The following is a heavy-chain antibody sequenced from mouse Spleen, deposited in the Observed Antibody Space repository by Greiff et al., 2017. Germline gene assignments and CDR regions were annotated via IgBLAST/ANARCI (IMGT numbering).Heavy chain of an antibody. V-gene: IGHV1-26*01. CDR3: ARRALTGAWFAY. J-gene: IGHJ3*01. D-gene: IGHD4-1*01. CDR1: GYTFTDYY. CDR2: INPNNGGT. Sequence: VQLKQSGPELVKPGASVKISCKASGYTFTDYYMNWVKQSHGKSLEWIGDINPNNGGTSYNQKFKGKATLTVDKSSSTAYMELRSLTSEDSAVYYCARRALTGAWFAYWGQGTLVTVSA.